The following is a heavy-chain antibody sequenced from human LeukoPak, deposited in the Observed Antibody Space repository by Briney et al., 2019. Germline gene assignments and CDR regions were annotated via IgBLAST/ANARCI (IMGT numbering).Heavy chain of an antibody. CDR3: ARVGGYDILTGYRSDWFDP. J-gene: IGHJ5*02. V-gene: IGHV3-66*01. D-gene: IGHD3-9*01. CDR2: IYSGGST. Sequence: GGSLRLSCAASGFTVSSNYMSWVRQAPGKGLEWVSVIYSGGSTYYADSVKGRFTISRDNSKNTLYLQMNSLRAEDTAEYYCARVGGYDILTGYRSDWFDPWGQGTLVTVSS. CDR1: GFTVSSNY.